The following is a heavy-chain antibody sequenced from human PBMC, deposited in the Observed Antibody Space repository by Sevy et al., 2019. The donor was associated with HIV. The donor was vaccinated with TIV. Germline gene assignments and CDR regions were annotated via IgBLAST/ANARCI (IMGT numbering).Heavy chain of an antibody. V-gene: IGHV3-23*01. J-gene: IGHJ4*02. Sequence: GGSLRLSCAASGFTFSSYAMSWVRKAPGKGLEWVSAISGSGGSTYYADSVKGRFTISRDNSKNTLYLQMNSLRAEDTAVYYCAKVSRGWYYYFDYWGQGTLVTVSS. D-gene: IGHD6-19*01. CDR2: ISGSGGST. CDR3: AKVSRGWYYYFDY. CDR1: GFTFSSYA.